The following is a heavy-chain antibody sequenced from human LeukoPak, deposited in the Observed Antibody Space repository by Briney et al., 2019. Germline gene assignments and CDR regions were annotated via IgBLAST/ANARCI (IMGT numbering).Heavy chain of an antibody. D-gene: IGHD1-26*01. J-gene: IGHJ4*02. CDR3: ARNSSGNYFDY. V-gene: IGHV4-38-2*01. CDR2: IYNSGST. Sequence: KASETLSLTCAVSGNSISNTYYLGWIRQPPGKELEWIGNIYNSGSTHYNPSLKSRVTISVDTSKNQFSLKLSSVTAADTAVYYCARNSSGNYFDYWGQGTLVTVSS. CDR1: GNSISNTYY.